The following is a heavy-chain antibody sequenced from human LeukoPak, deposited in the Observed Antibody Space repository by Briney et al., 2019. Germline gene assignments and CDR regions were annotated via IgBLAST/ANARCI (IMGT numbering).Heavy chain of an antibody. CDR2: INHSGST. D-gene: IGHD3-10*01. CDR1: GGSFSGYY. CDR3: ARASYYGSGSYYYYYYYMDV. J-gene: IGHJ6*03. V-gene: IGHV4-34*01. Sequence: SETLSLTCAVYGGSFSGYYWSWIRQPPGKGLEWIGEINHSGSTNYNPSLKSRVTISVDTSKNQFSLKLSSVTAADTAEYYCARASYYGSGSYYYYYYYMDVWGKGTTVTVSS.